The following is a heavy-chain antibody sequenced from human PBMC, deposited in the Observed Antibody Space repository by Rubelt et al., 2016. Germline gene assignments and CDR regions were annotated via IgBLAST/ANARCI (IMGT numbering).Heavy chain of an antibody. CDR1: GFSFDDYG. J-gene: IGHJ4*02. V-gene: IGHV3-9*01. D-gene: IGHD3-3*01. CDR2: INWSSKRL. Sequence: EVQLVESGGGLVQPGRSLRLSCAASGFSFDDYGMHWVRQAPGKGLEWVSGINWSSKRLGYADSVKGRFTISRDNAKNTLYLQMNSLRAEDTAVYYCAREWGCGVAHIDYWGQGTLVTVSS. CDR3: AREWGCGVAHIDY.